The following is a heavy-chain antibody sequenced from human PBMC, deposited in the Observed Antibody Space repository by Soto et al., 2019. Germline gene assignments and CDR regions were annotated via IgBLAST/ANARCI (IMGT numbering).Heavy chain of an antibody. V-gene: IGHV1-24*01. D-gene: IGHD6-19*01. J-gene: IGHJ4*02. CDR3: AILIKAGTYSSGWYYFDY. Sequence: GASVKVSCKVSGYTLTELSMHWVRQAPGKGLEWMGGFDPEDGETIYAQKFQGRVTMTEDTSTDTAYMELSSLRSEDTAVYYCAILIKAGTYSSGWYYFDYWGQGTLVTVSS. CDR2: FDPEDGET. CDR1: GYTLTELS.